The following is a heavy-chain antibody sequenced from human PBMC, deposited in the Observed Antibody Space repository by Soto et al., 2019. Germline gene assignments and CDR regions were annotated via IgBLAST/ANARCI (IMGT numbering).Heavy chain of an antibody. V-gene: IGHV4-39*02. CDR2: IFYTGTT. D-gene: IGHD2-2*01. J-gene: IGHJ5*02. CDR3: ARLVVVAPVANA. Sequence: ETLSLTCSVSGGSINYNSYYWGWIRQPPGKGLEWVGGIFYTGTTYYSPSLKDRVTIPVDTSKNSFSLNLTSVTAADTAVYFCARLVVVAPVANAWGQGTLVTVSS. CDR1: GGSINYNSYY.